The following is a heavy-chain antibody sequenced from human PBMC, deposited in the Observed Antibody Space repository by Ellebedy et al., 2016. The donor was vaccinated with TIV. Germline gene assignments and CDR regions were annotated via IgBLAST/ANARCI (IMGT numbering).Heavy chain of an antibody. CDR3: VREIGGSSSG. CDR2: IKQDGSEK. Sequence: GGSLRLSCAASGFTFSSYSMNWVRQAPGKGLEWVANIKQDGSEKYYVDSVKGRFTISRDNAKNSLYLQMNSLRAEDTAVYYCVREIGGSSSGWGQGTLVTVSS. D-gene: IGHD2-15*01. J-gene: IGHJ4*02. CDR1: GFTFSSYS. V-gene: IGHV3-7*01.